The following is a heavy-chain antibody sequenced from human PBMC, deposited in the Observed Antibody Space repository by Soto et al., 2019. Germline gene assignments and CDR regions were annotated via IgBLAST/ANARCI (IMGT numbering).Heavy chain of an antibody. CDR2: IDWDDDK. Sequence: SGPTLVNPTPPLTLTCTFSGFSLSTSGMCVSWIRQPPGRALEWLARIDWDDDKYYSTSLKTRLTISKDTSKNQVVLTMTNMDPVDTATYYCAREPYSSGWTGGYFDYWGQGTLVTVSS. CDR1: GFSLSTSGMC. J-gene: IGHJ4*02. CDR3: AREPYSSGWTGGYFDY. V-gene: IGHV2-70*11. D-gene: IGHD6-19*01.